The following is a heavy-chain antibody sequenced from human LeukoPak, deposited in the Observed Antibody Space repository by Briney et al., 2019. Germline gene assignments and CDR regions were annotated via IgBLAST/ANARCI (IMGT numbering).Heavy chain of an antibody. J-gene: IGHJ4*02. CDR1: GGSISSSNW. CDR3: ASYLVVPAAGYFDY. Sequence: SETLSLTCAVSGGSISSSNWWSWVRQPPGKGLEWIGEIYHSGSTNYNPSLKSRVTISVDKSKNQFSLKLSSVTAADTAVYYCASYLVVPAAGYFDYWGQGTLVTVSS. D-gene: IGHD2-2*01. CDR2: IYHSGST. V-gene: IGHV4-4*02.